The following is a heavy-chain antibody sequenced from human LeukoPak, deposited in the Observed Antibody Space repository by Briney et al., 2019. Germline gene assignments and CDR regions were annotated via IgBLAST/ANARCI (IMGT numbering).Heavy chain of an antibody. D-gene: IGHD3-22*01. Sequence: ASVKVSCKASGYIFTNYYIHWVRQAPGQGLEWMGLINPSNHRTNYAQRFQGRVTMTRDMSTSTVYMELSSLRSEDTAVFYCARGVHVRKYDGNENCFDPWGQGTLVTVSS. J-gene: IGHJ5*02. CDR1: GYIFTNYY. CDR2: INPSNHRT. V-gene: IGHV1-46*01. CDR3: ARGVHVRKYDGNENCFDP.